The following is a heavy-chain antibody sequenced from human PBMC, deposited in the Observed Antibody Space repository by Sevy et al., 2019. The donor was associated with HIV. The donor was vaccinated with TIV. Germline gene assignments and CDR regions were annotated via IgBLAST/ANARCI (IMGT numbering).Heavy chain of an antibody. Sequence: GGSLRLSCAASGFTFDAYAMHWFGQVSGKGLKWVSGFSWNRGTLAYADSVRGGFTISRDNAKKSLYLQMNSLKTEDMALYYCAKDGTAQLWGAWGMDVWGHGTTVTVSS. V-gene: IGHV3-9*03. J-gene: IGHJ6*02. CDR2: FSWNRGTL. D-gene: IGHD1-1*01. CDR3: AKDGTAQLWGAWGMDV. CDR1: GFTFDAYA.